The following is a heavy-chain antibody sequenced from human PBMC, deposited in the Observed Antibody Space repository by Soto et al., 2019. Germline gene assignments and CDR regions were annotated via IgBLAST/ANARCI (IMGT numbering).Heavy chain of an antibody. CDR1: GHSITSHF. Sequence: ASVKVSCKASGHSITSHFMHWVRQAPGQGLEWMGTIDPTGGIRSYAQRFQGRLTMTRDTSTNTVYMELSSLTSEDTAVYYCARGGYCSGGSCVYYYYGMDVWGQGTTVTVS. CDR2: IDPTGGIR. D-gene: IGHD2-15*01. V-gene: IGHV1-46*01. CDR3: ARGGYCSGGSCVYYYYGMDV. J-gene: IGHJ6*02.